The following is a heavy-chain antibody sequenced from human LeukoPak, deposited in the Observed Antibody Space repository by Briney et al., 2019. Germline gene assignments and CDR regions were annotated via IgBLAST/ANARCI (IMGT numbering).Heavy chain of an antibody. CDR3: ATTLWFGELPGHDAFDI. V-gene: IGHV4-39*07. J-gene: IGHJ3*02. Sequence: PSETLSLTCTVSGGSISSSSYYWGWIRQPPGKGLECIGSIYYSGSTNYNPSLKSRVTMSVDTSKNQFSLKLSSVTAADTAVYYCATTLWFGELPGHDAFDIWGQGTMVTVSS. CDR2: IYYSGST. D-gene: IGHD3-10*01. CDR1: GGSISSSSYY.